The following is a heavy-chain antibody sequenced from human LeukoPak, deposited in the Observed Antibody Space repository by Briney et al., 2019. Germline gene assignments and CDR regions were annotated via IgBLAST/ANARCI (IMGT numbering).Heavy chain of an antibody. CDR1: GGTFSSYA. Sequence: SVKVSCKASGGTFSSYAISWVRQAPGQGLEWMGGIIPIFGTTNYAQKFQGRVTITTDESTSTAYMELSSLRSEDTAVYYCASHYGEGYYYYYMDVWGKGTTVTVSS. V-gene: IGHV1-69*05. CDR2: IIPIFGTT. J-gene: IGHJ6*03. CDR3: ASHYGEGYYYYYMDV. D-gene: IGHD4-17*01.